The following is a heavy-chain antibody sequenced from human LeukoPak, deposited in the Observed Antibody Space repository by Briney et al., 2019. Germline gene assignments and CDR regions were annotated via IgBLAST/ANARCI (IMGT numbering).Heavy chain of an antibody. J-gene: IGHJ4*02. V-gene: IGHV4-59*01. CDR3: ARSTLGVPLHY. CDR1: GGSISSYY. Sequence: SETLSLTCTVSGGSISSYYWSWIRQPPGKGLEWIGYIYYSGSTNYNPSLKSRVTISVDTCKNQFSLKLSSVTAADTAVYYCARSTLGVPLHYWGQGTLVTVSS. CDR2: IYYSGST. D-gene: IGHD3-16*01.